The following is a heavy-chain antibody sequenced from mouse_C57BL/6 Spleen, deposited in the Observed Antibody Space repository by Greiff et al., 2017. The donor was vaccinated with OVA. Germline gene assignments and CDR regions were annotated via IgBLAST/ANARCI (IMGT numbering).Heavy chain of an antibody. CDR3: VRHGYYGSSFDY. Sequence: EVQLVESGGGLVQPTGSLKLSCAASGFSFNTYAMNWVRQAPGKGLEWVARIRSKSNNYATYYADSVKDRFTISRDDSESMLYLQMNNLKTEDTAMYYCVRHGYYGSSFDYWGQGTTLTVSS. D-gene: IGHD1-1*01. V-gene: IGHV10-1*01. J-gene: IGHJ2*01. CDR1: GFSFNTYA. CDR2: IRSKSNNYAT.